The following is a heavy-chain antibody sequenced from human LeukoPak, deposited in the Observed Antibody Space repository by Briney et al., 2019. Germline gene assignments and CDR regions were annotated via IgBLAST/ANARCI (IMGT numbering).Heavy chain of an antibody. CDR2: IKQDGTEK. CDR3: ARDPPILTGPYYYYMDV. CDR1: GFTFTTYW. V-gene: IGHV3-7*01. J-gene: IGHJ6*03. Sequence: PGGSLRLSCAASGFTFTTYWMSWVRQAPGKGLEWVANIKQDGTEKYYVDSVKGRFIISRDNAKNSLYLQMNSLRAEDTAVYYCARDPPILTGPYYYYMDVWGKGTTVTISS. D-gene: IGHD3-9*01.